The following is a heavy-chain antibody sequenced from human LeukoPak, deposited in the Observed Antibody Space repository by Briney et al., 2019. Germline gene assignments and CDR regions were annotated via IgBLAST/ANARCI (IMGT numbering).Heavy chain of an antibody. CDR1: GGSISSGGYY. Sequence: SETLSLTCTVSGGSISSGGYYWSWIRQHPGKGLEWIGYIYYSGSTYYNPSLKSRVTISVDTSKNQFSLKLSSVTAADTAVYYCARDRIVVVPAAIRLSYYYYGMDVWGQGTLVTVSS. CDR3: ARDRIVVVPAAIRLSYYYYGMDV. V-gene: IGHV4-31*03. J-gene: IGHJ6*02. D-gene: IGHD2-2*01. CDR2: IYYSGST.